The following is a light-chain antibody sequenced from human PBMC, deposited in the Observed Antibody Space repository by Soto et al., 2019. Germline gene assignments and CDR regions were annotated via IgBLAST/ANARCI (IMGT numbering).Light chain of an antibody. Sequence: DIQMTQFPSTLSASVGDRVTITCRASQSISSWLAWYQQKPGKAPKVLIYKASILESGVSSRFSGSGSGTEFTLTISSLQPDDFATYYCQQYNNDLITFGQGTRLEIK. CDR3: QQYNNDLIT. J-gene: IGKJ5*01. CDR2: KAS. CDR1: QSISSW. V-gene: IGKV1-5*03.